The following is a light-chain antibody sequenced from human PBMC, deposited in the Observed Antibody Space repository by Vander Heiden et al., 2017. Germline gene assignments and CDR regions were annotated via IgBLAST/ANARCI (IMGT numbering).Light chain of an antibody. V-gene: IGKV1-9*01. CDR1: HGISSY. CDR2: AAS. CDR3: QQLNSYPIT. Sequence: GDRVTITCRASHGISSYLAWYQQKPGKAPKLLIYAASTLQSGVPSRFSGSGSWTDFTLTISRLQHEDFATYYCQQLNSYPITFGGGTKVEIK. J-gene: IGKJ4*01.